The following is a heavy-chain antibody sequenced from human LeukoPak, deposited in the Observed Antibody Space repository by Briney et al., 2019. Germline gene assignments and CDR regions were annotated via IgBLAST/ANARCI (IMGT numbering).Heavy chain of an antibody. D-gene: IGHD2-2*01. V-gene: IGHV3-53*01. CDR3: ARQRDGTYASYCFDS. J-gene: IGHJ4*02. Sequence: GGSLRPSCAASGFTVSSNYMNWVRQAPGKGLEWVSVIYSGGSTYYADSVKGRFTISRDSSKSTLYLQMNSLRAEDTALYYCARQRDGTYASYCFDSWGQGTLVTVSS. CDR2: IYSGGST. CDR1: GFTVSSNY.